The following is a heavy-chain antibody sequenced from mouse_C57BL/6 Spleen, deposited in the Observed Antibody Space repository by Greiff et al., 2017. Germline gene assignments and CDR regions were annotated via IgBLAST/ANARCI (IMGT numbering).Heavy chain of an antibody. CDR1: GYAFSSSW. CDR2: IYPGDGDT. D-gene: IGHD2-5*01. J-gene: IGHJ2*01. Sequence: QVQLQQSGPELVKPGASVKISCTASGYAFSSSWMNWVKQRPGKGLEWIGRIYPGDGDTNYNGKFKGKATLTADKSSSTAYMQLSSLTSEDSAVYFCARGGGRYSNYVDYWGQGTTLTVSS. V-gene: IGHV1-82*01. CDR3: ARGGGRYSNYVDY.